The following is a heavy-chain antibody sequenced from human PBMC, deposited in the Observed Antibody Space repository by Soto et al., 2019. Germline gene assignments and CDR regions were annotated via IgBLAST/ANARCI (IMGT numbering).Heavy chain of an antibody. D-gene: IGHD2-15*01. V-gene: IGHV3-30*03. J-gene: IGHJ4*02. CDR1: GFTFSDYG. CDR2: ISYDGSDR. Sequence: QVQVEEFGGGVVRPGRSLRLSCAGPGFTFSDYGFHWVRQAPGKGLEWVAMISYDGSDRYYRDSVQGRFTISRDESKNTVFLQMNSLRTEDTAMYYCARSTYCNGGSCYPQYWGPGTLVTVSS. CDR3: ARSTYCNGGSCYPQY.